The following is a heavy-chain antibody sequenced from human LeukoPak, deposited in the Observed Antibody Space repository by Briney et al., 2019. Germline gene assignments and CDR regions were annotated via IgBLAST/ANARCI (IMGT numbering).Heavy chain of an antibody. D-gene: IGHD3-22*01. V-gene: IGHV5-51*01. CDR1: GYSFMTYW. CDR3: ARLSLIDTFDI. Sequence: GESLKISCQASGYSFMTYWIGWVRQMPGKGLEWMAIIYPGDSDTKYSPSFQDQVTISADKSINTAYLHWRSLKASDTAMYYCARLSLIDTFDIWGLGTVVTVSS. J-gene: IGHJ3*02. CDR2: IYPGDSDT.